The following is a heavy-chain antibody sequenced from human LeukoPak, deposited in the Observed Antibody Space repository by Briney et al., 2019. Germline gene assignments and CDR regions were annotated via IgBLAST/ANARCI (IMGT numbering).Heavy chain of an antibody. CDR2: MSGSGI. Sequence: GGSLRLSCAATGFTFSDHNMGWMRQAPGKGLEWTSYMSGSGIYYADSVKGRFTISRDNAKNSLYLQMSSLRAEDTAVYYCAKEFPSPIYGMDVWGQGTTVTVSS. CDR3: AKEFPSPIYGMDV. CDR1: GFTFSDHN. J-gene: IGHJ6*02. V-gene: IGHV3-11*04. D-gene: IGHD3-10*01.